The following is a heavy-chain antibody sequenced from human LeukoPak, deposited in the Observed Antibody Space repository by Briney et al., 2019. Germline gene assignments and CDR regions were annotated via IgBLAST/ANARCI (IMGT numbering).Heavy chain of an antibody. Sequence: PSGSLRRSCSASGFTFSDNSMNWVRPAPGQGLEWVASISSSSPYIYYTDSVKGRFTISTYNAKNSLVLQSNSLRAKDTAVYYSVRLYGRVGPFDYWGQGTLVTVSS. V-gene: IGHV3-21*01. D-gene: IGHD1-26*01. J-gene: IGHJ4*02. CDR3: VRLYGRVGPFDY. CDR1: GFTFSDNS. CDR2: ISSSSPYI.